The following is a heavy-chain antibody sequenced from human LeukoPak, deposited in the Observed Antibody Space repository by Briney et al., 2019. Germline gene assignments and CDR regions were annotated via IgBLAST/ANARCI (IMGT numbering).Heavy chain of an antibody. CDR3: AKESRYCSSTSCYFDY. Sequence: GGSLRLSCTASGFTFSRYWMHWVRQAPGKGLVWVSRINSEGSTTSYADSVKGRFTISRDNSKNTLYPQMNSLRAEDTAVYYCAKESRYCSSTSCYFDYWGQGTLVTVSS. CDR2: INSEGSTT. V-gene: IGHV3-74*01. D-gene: IGHD2-2*01. J-gene: IGHJ4*02. CDR1: GFTFSRYW.